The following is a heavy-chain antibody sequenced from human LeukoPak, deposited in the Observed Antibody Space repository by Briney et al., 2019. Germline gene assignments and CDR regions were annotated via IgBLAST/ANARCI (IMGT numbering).Heavy chain of an antibody. Sequence: ASVKVSCKASGYTFTTYGISWVRQAPGQGLEWMGWISGYNGNTNYAQNLQGRVTMTSDTSTSTAYMELRSLRSDDTAVYYCARDSSGYLYFDYWGQGTLVTVSS. J-gene: IGHJ4*02. CDR1: GYTFTTYG. CDR3: ARDSSGYLYFDY. CDR2: ISGYNGNT. V-gene: IGHV1-18*01. D-gene: IGHD3-22*01.